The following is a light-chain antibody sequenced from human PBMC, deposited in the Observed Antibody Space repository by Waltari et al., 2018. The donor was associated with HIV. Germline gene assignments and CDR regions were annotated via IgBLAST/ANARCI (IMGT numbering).Light chain of an antibody. CDR3: LLYVGTGIWV. CDR1: PGSVSSRYY. CDR2: DTH. V-gene: IGLV8-61*01. Sequence: QTVVTQEPSFSVYPGGTVTLTCGLSPGSVSSRYYPRCYQTTTGLPPRILLYDTHTRSSGVPARFSGSILGNKAALTITGAQSDDESDYYCLLYVGTGIWVFGGGTKVTVL. J-gene: IGLJ3*02.